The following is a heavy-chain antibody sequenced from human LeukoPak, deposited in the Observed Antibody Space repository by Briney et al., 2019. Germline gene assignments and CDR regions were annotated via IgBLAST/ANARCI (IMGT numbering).Heavy chain of an antibody. Sequence: GASVKVSCKASGGTFSSYAISWVRQAPGQGLEWMGWISAYNGNTNYAQKLQGRVTMTTDTSTSTAYMELRSLRSDDTAVYYCARDHPRYCSSTSCYPNWFDPWGQGTLVTVSS. CDR2: ISAYNGNT. J-gene: IGHJ5*02. V-gene: IGHV1-18*01. CDR3: ARDHPRYCSSTSCYPNWFDP. D-gene: IGHD2-2*01. CDR1: GGTFSSYA.